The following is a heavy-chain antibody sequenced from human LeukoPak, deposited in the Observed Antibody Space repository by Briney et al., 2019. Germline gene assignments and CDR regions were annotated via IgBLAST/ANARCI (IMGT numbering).Heavy chain of an antibody. D-gene: IGHD3-22*01. Sequence: SETLSLTCSVSGSSVSDYYFNWIRQPPGEGLEWVWYVYNSGITNYNPSLRSRDTISVDTSKNQFCLKLNSVTAADTAVYYCARVRLSSGYSNWGQGTLVTVSS. V-gene: IGHV4-59*02. CDR2: VYNSGIT. CDR3: ARVRLSSGYSN. CDR1: GSSVSDYY. J-gene: IGHJ4*02.